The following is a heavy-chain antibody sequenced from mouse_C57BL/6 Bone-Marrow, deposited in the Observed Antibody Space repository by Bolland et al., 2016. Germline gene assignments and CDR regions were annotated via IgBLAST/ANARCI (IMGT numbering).Heavy chain of an antibody. Sequence: TKYNEKFKSKATLTVDKPSSTAYMQLSSLTSEDSAVYYCARSISYDYDEAYWGQGTLV. CDR3: ARSISYDYDEAY. CDR2: T. V-gene: IGHV1-72*01. J-gene: IGHJ3*01. D-gene: IGHD2-4*01.